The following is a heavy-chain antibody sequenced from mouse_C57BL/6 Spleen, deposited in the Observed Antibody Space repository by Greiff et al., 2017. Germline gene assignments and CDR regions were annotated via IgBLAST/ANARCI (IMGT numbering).Heavy chain of an antibody. V-gene: IGHV1-81*01. J-gene: IGHJ4*01. CDR1: GYTFTSYG. D-gene: IGHD1-1*01. CDR2: IYPRSGNT. Sequence: VQLQESGAELARPGASVKLSCKASGYTFTSYGISWVKQRTGQGLEWIGEIYPRSGNTYYNEKFKGKATLTADKSSSTAYMELRSLTSEDSAVYFCARHYGSSYGAMDYWGQGTSVTVSS. CDR3: ARHYGSSYGAMDY.